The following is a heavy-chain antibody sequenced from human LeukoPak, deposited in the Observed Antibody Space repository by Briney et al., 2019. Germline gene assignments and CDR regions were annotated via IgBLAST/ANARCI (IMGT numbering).Heavy chain of an antibody. J-gene: IGHJ4*02. D-gene: IGHD3-10*01. Sequence: GGSLRLSCAASGFTSSSYWMTWVRQAPGKGLEWVANIKQDGSEKYYVDSVKGRFTISRDNAKNSLYLQMNSLRAEDTAVYYCARWDSLGSGVDCWGQGTLVTVSS. V-gene: IGHV3-7*01. CDR1: GFTSSSYW. CDR2: IKQDGSEK. CDR3: ARWDSLGSGVDC.